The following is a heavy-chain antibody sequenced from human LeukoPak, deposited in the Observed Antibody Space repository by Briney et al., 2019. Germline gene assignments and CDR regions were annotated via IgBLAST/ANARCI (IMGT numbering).Heavy chain of an antibody. CDR2: IYGSGST. J-gene: IGHJ5*02. CDR1: GGSISSYD. V-gene: IGHV4-59*01. CDR3: AREGTSGTHLNWFDP. Sequence: SETLSLTCTVSGGSISSYDWSWIRQPPGKGLEWIGHIYGSGSTNYNPSLKSRVTLSVDTSKNQFSLKLSSVTAADTAVYYCAREGTSGTHLNWFDPWGQGTLVTVSS. D-gene: IGHD1-1*01.